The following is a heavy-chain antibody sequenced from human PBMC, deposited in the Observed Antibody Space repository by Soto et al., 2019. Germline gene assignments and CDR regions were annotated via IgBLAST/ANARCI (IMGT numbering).Heavy chain of an antibody. D-gene: IGHD3-22*01. CDR1: GFTLSNYA. V-gene: IGHV3-33*01. J-gene: IGHJ3*02. CDR2: LWFDGSNK. Sequence: GGSLRLSCAPSGFTLSNYAMHWVRQSPGRGLEWVAVLWFDGSNKNYADSVKGRFAISRDKSGNTLYLQMNSLRAEDTAVYYCARDYSDPSGYYFSGFDIWGQGTMVTVSS. CDR3: ARDYSDPSGYYFSGFDI.